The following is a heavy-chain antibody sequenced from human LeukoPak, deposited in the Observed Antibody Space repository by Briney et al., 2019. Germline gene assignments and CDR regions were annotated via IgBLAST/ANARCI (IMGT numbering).Heavy chain of an antibody. CDR2: ITGSGGAT. J-gene: IGHJ4*02. Sequence: RGSLRLSCAASGFTFSTYAVNWVRQAPGKGLEWVSAITGSGGATYYADSVKGRFTISRDNSKNTLYLQMSSLRAEDTAVYYCAKDRGRYYDSNGYYWEYYFDSWGQGILVTVST. D-gene: IGHD3-22*01. V-gene: IGHV3-23*01. CDR3: AKDRGRYYDSNGYYWEYYFDS. CDR1: GFTFSTYA.